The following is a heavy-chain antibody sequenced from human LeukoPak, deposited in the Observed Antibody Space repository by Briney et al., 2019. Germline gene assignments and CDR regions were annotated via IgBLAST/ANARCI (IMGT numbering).Heavy chain of an antibody. D-gene: IGHD4-17*01. CDR2: IKQDGSEK. V-gene: IGHV3-7*01. CDR3: ARVSPNTVTSLQYLDY. J-gene: IGHJ4*02. Sequence: GGSLRLSCAASGFTFSSYWMSWVRQAPGKGLEWVANIKQDGSEKYYVDSVKGRFTISRDNAKNSLYLQMNSLRAEDTAVYYCARVSPNTVTSLQYLDYWGQGTLVTVSS. CDR1: GFTFSSYW.